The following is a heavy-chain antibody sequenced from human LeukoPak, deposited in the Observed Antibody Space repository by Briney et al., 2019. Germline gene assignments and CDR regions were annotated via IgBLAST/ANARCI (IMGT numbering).Heavy chain of an antibody. Sequence: GSLRLSCAASGFTFSSYAMRWVRQAPGKGLEWVAVISYDGSNKYYADSVKGRFTISRDNSKNTLYLQMNSLRAEDTAVYYCARAYSSSDVADAFDIWGQGTMVTVSS. CDR1: GFTFSSYA. CDR3: ARAYSSSDVADAFDI. V-gene: IGHV3-30-3*01. CDR2: ISYDGSNK. D-gene: IGHD6-13*01. J-gene: IGHJ3*02.